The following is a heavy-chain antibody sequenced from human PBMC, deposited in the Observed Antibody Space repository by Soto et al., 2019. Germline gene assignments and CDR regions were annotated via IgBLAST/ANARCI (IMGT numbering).Heavy chain of an antibody. J-gene: IGHJ6*02. V-gene: IGHV4-31*03. D-gene: IGHD3-22*01. CDR3: AREFTMIDYYGMDV. CDR2: IYYSGST. Sequence: QVQLQESGPGLVKPSQTLSLTCTVSGGSISSGGYYWSWIRQHPGKGLEWIGYIYYSGSTYYNPSLKSRVTISVDTSKNEFSLKLSSVTAADTAVYYCAREFTMIDYYGMDVWGQGTTVTVAS. CDR1: GGSISSGGYY.